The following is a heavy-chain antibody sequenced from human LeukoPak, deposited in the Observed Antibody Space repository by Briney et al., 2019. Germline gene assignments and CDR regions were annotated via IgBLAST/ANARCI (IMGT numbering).Heavy chain of an antibody. V-gene: IGHV1-69*04. Sequence: SVKVSCKASGGTFSSYAISWVRQAPGQGLEWMGRIIPILGIANYAQKFQGRVTITADKSTSTAYMELSSLRSEDTAVYYCARDSSIVVAPGGFDPWGQGTLVTVSS. CDR2: IIPILGIA. J-gene: IGHJ5*02. D-gene: IGHD3-22*01. CDR1: GGTFSSYA. CDR3: ARDSSIVVAPGGFDP.